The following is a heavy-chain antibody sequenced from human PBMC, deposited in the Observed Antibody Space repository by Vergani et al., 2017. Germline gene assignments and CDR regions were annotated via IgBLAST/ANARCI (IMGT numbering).Heavy chain of an antibody. CDR2: INPSGGST. Sequence: HVLLVQSGAEVKKPGASVRVSCKTSGYTFTNYYIHWVRQAPGQGLEWMGIINPSGGSTTYAQQFQGRLTMTRDTSTSTVYMDLSNLRSEDTAVYYCTRVWYYDSIAYWAYWGQGTLVTVSS. D-gene: IGHD3-22*01. V-gene: IGHV1-46*03. CDR3: TRVWYYDSIAYWAY. J-gene: IGHJ4*02. CDR1: GYTFTNYY.